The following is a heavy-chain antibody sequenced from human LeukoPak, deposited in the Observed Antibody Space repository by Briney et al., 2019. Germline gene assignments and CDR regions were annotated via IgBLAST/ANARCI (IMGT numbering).Heavy chain of an antibody. CDR3: AKEGRSTTPGY. D-gene: IGHD6-13*01. CDR2: ISRSGTSI. Sequence: GGSLRLSCAASGFTFSSSTMDWVRQAPGKGLEWVSSISRSGTSIYYADSLRGRFTIPRDNAKNSLYLQMNSLGVDDTAVYYCAKEGRSTTPGYWGQGTLVTVSS. J-gene: IGHJ4*02. V-gene: IGHV3-21*01. CDR1: GFTFSSST.